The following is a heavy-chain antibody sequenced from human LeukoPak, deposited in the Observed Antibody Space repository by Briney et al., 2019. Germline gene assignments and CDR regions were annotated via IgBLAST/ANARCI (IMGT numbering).Heavy chain of an antibody. J-gene: IGHJ2*01. CDR1: GGSISSYY. Sequence: SETLSLTCTVSGGSISSYYWSWIRQPPGKGLEWIGYIYYSGSTNYNPSLKSRVTISVDTSKNQFSLKLSSVTAADTAVYYCARVLLPDYYYDSSESECWYFDLWGRGTLVTVSS. CDR2: IYYSGST. D-gene: IGHD3-22*01. CDR3: ARVLLPDYYYDSSESECWYFDL. V-gene: IGHV4-59*12.